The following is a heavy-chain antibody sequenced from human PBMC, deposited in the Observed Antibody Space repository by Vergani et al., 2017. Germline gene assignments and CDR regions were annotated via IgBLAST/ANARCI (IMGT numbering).Heavy chain of an antibody. CDR3: AKVGYYDSSGYGVWYFDL. D-gene: IGHD3-22*01. CDR1: GFTFSSYA. CDR2: ISGSGGST. V-gene: IGHV3-23*01. Sequence: EVQLLESGGGLVQPGGSLRLSCAASGFTFSSYAMSWVRQAPGKGLEWVSAISGSGGSTYYADSVKGRFTISRDNSKNTLYLQMNSLRDEDTAVYYCAKVGYYDSSGYGVWYFDLWGRGTLVTVSS. J-gene: IGHJ2*01.